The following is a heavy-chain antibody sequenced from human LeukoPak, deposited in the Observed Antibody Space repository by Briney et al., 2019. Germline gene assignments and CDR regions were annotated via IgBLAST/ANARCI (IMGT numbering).Heavy chain of an antibody. V-gene: IGHV3-23*01. J-gene: IGHJ1*01. Sequence: GGSLRLSCAASGFTFSSYAMSWVRQAPGRGLEWVSVISGSGGSTNYAASVKGRFTISRDNSKNTLYVEMKSLRAEDTAVYYCAKGGDYYESSGNNLEYFQHWGQGTLVTVSP. D-gene: IGHD3-22*01. CDR3: AKGGDYYESSGNNLEYFQH. CDR2: ISGSGGST. CDR1: GFTFSSYA.